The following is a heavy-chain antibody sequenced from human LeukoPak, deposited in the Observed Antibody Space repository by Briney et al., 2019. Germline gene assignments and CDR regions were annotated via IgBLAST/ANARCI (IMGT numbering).Heavy chain of an antibody. CDR1: GYTFTAFY. D-gene: IGHD3-10*01. Sequence: ASVKVSCKASGYTFTAFYMHWVRQAPGQGLEWLGWINPNSGGTKYAQKFQGRVTKTGDTSITTAYMELSRLRSDDTAVYYCARDPWGSGDIDVWGKGTTVTISS. J-gene: IGHJ6*04. CDR3: ARDPWGSGDIDV. V-gene: IGHV1-2*02. CDR2: INPNSGGT.